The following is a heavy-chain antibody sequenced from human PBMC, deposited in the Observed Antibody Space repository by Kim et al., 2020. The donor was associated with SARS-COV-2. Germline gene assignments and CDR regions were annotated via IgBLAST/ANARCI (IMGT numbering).Heavy chain of an antibody. V-gene: IGHV3-15*01. D-gene: IGHD3-22*01. Sequence: PVKGRFTISRDASENTVYLQMNSLKTEDTAVYYCGTDHLPYCCSSVYYFVYWGQGTLVTVSS. J-gene: IGHJ4*02. CDR3: GTDHLPYCCSSVYYFVY.